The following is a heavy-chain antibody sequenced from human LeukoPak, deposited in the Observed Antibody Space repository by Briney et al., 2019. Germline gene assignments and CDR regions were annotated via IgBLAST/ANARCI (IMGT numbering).Heavy chain of an antibody. CDR3: ALIPADCSSTSCYTSDY. J-gene: IGHJ4*02. CDR2: IYTSGST. CDR1: GGSISSGSYY. V-gene: IGHV4-61*02. D-gene: IGHD2-2*02. Sequence: PSETLSLTCTVSGGSISSGSYYWSWIRQPAGKGLEWIGRIYTSGSTNYNPSLKSRVTISVDTSKNQFSLKLSSVTAADTAVYYCALIPADCSSTSCYTSDYWGQGTLVTVSS.